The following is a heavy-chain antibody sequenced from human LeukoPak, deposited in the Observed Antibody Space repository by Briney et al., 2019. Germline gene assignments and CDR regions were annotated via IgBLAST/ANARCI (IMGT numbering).Heavy chain of an antibody. V-gene: IGHV3-21*01. Sequence: TGGSLRLSCAASGFTFSDDRMNGVRQAPGKGLEWVSSISSSSSYIYYADSVKGRFTISRDNAKNSLYLQMNSLRAEDTAVYYCARVMEGRRRVWFGELGVYNYYYMDVWGKGTTVTVSS. D-gene: IGHD3-10*01. CDR1: GFTFSDDR. CDR2: ISSSSSYI. J-gene: IGHJ6*03. CDR3: ARVMEGRRRVWFGELGVYNYYYMDV.